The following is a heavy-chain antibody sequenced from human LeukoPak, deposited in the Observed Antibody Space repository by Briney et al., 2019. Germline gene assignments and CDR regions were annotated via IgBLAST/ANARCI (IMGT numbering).Heavy chain of an antibody. CDR1: GFTFSSYG. Sequence: PGGSLRLSCAASGFTFSSYGMHWVRQAPGKGLEWVAVIWYDGSNKYYADSVKGRFTISRDNSKNTLYLQMNSLRAEDTAVYYCARDGPYYYDSSGYPPLKYWGQGTLVTVSS. V-gene: IGHV3-33*01. D-gene: IGHD3-22*01. J-gene: IGHJ4*02. CDR3: ARDGPYYYDSSGYPPLKY. CDR2: IWYDGSNK.